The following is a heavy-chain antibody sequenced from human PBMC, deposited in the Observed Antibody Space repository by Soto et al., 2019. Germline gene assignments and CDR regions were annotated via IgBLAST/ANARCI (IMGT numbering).Heavy chain of an antibody. CDR2: IYYNGDT. J-gene: IGHJ5*02. V-gene: IGHV4-31*03. CDR3: ARETGYYGGYNWFDP. CDR1: GGSISDAAYT. D-gene: IGHD3-3*01. Sequence: QVQLQESGPGLVKPSQTLSLTCTVPGGSISDAAYTWSWIRNLQGKGLEWIGYIYYNGDTYYNPSLERRVTISLDTSKNQFSLELTSVTAADTAVYYCARETGYYGGYNWFDPWGQGTLVTVSS.